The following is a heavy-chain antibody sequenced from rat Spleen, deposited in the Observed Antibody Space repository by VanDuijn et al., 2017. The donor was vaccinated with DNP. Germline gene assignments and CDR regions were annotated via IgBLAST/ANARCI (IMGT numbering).Heavy chain of an antibody. V-gene: IGHV5-31*01. Sequence: EVQLVESGGGLVQPGRSLKLSCAASGFTFSNFWMTWIRQAPGKGLEWVASISNTGDNTYYRDSVKGRFTISRDNAKRILFLEMDSLRSEDTATYYCATGWVFDYWGQGVMVTVSS. CDR2: ISNTGDNT. CDR1: GFTFSNFW. J-gene: IGHJ2*01. D-gene: IGHD1-7*01. CDR3: ATGWVFDY.